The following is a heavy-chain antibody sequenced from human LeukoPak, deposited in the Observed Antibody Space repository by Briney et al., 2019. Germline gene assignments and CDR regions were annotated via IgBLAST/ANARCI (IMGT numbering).Heavy chain of an antibody. CDR2: IFHTGST. CDR3: ARQGPPGYYDSSGYDAFDI. Sequence: PSETLSLTCTVSGGSINNYYWSWIRQSPEKGLEWIAYIFHTGSTNSNPSLESRVTISVDTSKNQFSLKLSSVTAADTAVYYCARQGPPGYYDSSGYDAFDIWGQGTMVTVSS. CDR1: GGSINNYY. V-gene: IGHV4-59*08. J-gene: IGHJ3*02. D-gene: IGHD3-22*01.